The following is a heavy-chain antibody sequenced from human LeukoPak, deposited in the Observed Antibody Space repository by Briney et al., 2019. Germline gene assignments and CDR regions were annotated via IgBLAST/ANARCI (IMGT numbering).Heavy chain of an antibody. CDR3: ARVAAARPYYFDY. CDR2: IYSGGST. CDR1: GFTVSSNY. Sequence: PGGSLRLSCAASGFTVSSNYMSWVRQAPGKGLEWVSVIYSGGSTYYADSVKGRFTISRDNSKNTLYLQMNSLRAEDTAVYYCARVAAARPYYFDYWDQGTLVTVSS. J-gene: IGHJ4*02. V-gene: IGHV3-53*01. D-gene: IGHD6-13*01.